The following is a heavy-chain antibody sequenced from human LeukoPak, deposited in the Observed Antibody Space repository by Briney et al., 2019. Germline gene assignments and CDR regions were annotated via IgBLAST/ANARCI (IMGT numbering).Heavy chain of an antibody. CDR1: GYTFTSYG. CDR3: ARGDSSSWYWVTTLEFDY. J-gene: IGHJ4*02. D-gene: IGHD6-13*01. CDR2: ISAYNGNT. Sequence: GASVKVSCKASGYTFTSYGISWVRQAPGQGLEWMGWISAYNGNTNYAQKLQGRVTMTTDTSTSTAYMELRSLRSDDTAVYYCARGDSSSWYWVTTLEFDYWGQGTLVTVSS. V-gene: IGHV1-18*01.